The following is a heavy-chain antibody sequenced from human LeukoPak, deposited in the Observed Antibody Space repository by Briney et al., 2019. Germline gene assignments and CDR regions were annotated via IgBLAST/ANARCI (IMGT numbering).Heavy chain of an antibody. Sequence: PGGSLRLSCAASGFTFSGSAVHWVRQASGKGLEWVGRIRSKGNNYATAYTASVKGRFTISRDDSKNTAYLQMESLRAEDTAVYYCVRRSRSGSGWFDYWGQGNLVTVSS. CDR3: VRRSRSGSGWFDY. D-gene: IGHD6-19*01. CDR2: IRSKGNNYAT. J-gene: IGHJ4*02. CDR1: GFTFSGSA. V-gene: IGHV3-73*01.